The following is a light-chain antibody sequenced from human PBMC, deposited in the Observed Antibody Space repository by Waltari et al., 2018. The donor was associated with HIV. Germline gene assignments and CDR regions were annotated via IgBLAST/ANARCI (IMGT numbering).Light chain of an antibody. CDR3: SSYTSSSTLV. J-gene: IGLJ1*01. V-gene: IGLV2-14*01. CDR1: SSDVGGYNY. Sequence: QSALTQPASVSGSPGQSIPISCTGTSSDVGGYNYVSWSQQHPGKAPQLLIYEVSNRPSWVSNRFSGSKSGNTASLTISGLQAEDEADYYCSSYTSSSTLVFGTGTKVTVL. CDR2: EVS.